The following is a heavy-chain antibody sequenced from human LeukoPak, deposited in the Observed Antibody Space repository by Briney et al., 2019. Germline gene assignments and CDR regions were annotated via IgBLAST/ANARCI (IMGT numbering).Heavy chain of an antibody. CDR3: ARGHDSSGWYIDY. CDR1: GGSFSGYY. V-gene: IGHV4-34*01. Sequence: SETLSLTCAVYGGSFSGYYWSWIRQPPGKGLEWIGEINHSGSTNYNPSLKSRVTISVDTSKNQFSLKLSSVTAADTAVYYCARGHDSSGWYIDYWGQGTLVTVSS. D-gene: IGHD6-19*01. CDR2: INHSGST. J-gene: IGHJ4*02.